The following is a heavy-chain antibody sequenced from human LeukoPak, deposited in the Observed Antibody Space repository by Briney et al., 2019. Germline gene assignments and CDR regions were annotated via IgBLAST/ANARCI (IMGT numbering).Heavy chain of an antibody. CDR2: INHSGST. J-gene: IGHJ4*02. CDR1: GGSFSGYY. Sequence: PSETLSLTCAVYGGSFSGYYWSWLRQPPGKGLEWIGEINHSGSTNYNPPLKSRVSISLDTSMIHFSLRLSSVTAADTAVYFCARGSRTPDYWGQGTLLTVS. V-gene: IGHV4-34*01. CDR3: ARGSRTPDY.